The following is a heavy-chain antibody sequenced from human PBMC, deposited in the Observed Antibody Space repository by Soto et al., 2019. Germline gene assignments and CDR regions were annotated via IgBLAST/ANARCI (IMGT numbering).Heavy chain of an antibody. D-gene: IGHD3-3*01. CDR1: GFTFSSYW. V-gene: IGHV3-7*01. Sequence: GSLRLSCAASGFTFSSYWMSWVRQAPGKGLEWVANIKQDGSEKYYVDSVKGRFTISRDNAKNSLYLQMNSLRAEDTAVYYCARDGYDFWSGYYDLYYFDYWGQGTLVTVSS. J-gene: IGHJ4*02. CDR2: IKQDGSEK. CDR3: ARDGYDFWSGYYDLYYFDY.